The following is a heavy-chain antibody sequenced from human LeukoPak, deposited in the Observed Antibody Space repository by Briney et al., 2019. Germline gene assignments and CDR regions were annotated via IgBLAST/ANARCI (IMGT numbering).Heavy chain of an antibody. Sequence: SETLSLTCPVSGASISSSSYYWGWIRQPPGKGLEWIGSIYYNGNTYYNPSLKSRVTISVDTSKSQFSLKLSSVTAADTAVYYCARHDNRGYFSLQYWGQGALVTVSS. CDR1: GASISSSSYY. J-gene: IGHJ4*02. D-gene: IGHD3-22*01. CDR2: IYYNGNT. CDR3: ARHDNRGYFSLQY. V-gene: IGHV4-39*01.